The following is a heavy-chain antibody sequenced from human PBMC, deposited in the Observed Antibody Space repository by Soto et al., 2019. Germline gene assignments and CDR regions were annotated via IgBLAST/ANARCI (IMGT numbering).Heavy chain of an antibody. V-gene: IGHV3-15*07. CDR3: AKAPAAGRPFYYYYYMDV. CDR2: IKSKTNGGTT. CDR1: GFTFTNAW. J-gene: IGHJ6*03. Sequence: GGSLRLSCAASGFTFTNAWMNWVRQAPGKGLEWVGRIKSKTNGGTTDYAAPVKGRFTISRDNSKNTLYLQMNSLRAEDTAVYYCAKAPAAGRPFYYYYYMDVWGKGTTVTVSS. D-gene: IGHD6-13*01.